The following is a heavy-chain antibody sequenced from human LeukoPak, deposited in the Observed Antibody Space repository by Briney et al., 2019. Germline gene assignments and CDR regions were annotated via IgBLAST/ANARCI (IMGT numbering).Heavy chain of an antibody. CDR2: IYYSGST. CDR3: ARRLAYCGGDCFRFDY. D-gene: IGHD2-21*02. Sequence: SPSETLSLTCTVSGGSISSSSYYWGWIRQPPGKGLEWIGSIYYSGSTYYNPSLKSRVTISVDTSKNQFSLKLSSVTAADTAVYYCARRLAYCGGDCFRFDYWGQGTLVTVSS. J-gene: IGHJ4*02. V-gene: IGHV4-39*01. CDR1: GGSISSSSYY.